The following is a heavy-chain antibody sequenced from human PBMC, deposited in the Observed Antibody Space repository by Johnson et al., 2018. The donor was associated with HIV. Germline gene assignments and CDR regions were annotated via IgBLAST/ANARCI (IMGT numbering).Heavy chain of an antibody. CDR1: GFTFSSYA. J-gene: IGHJ3*02. D-gene: IGHD6-6*01. V-gene: IGHV3-30*04. Sequence: QVQLVESGGGVVQPGRSLRLSCAASGFTFSSYAMHWVRQAPGKGLEWVAVISYDGSNKYFAYSVKGRFTISRDNSKNTLYLQMKTLRGEDTAVYSCARGRSSSSTAAFDIWGQGTMVTVSS. CDR2: ISYDGSNK. CDR3: ARGRSSSSTAAFDI.